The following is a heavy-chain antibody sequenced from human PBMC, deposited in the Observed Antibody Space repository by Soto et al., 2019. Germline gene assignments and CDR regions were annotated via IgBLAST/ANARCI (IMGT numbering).Heavy chain of an antibody. CDR3: ASGDIVVVVASNGTLDYYYYSGMDI. V-gene: IGHV1-69*01. D-gene: IGHD2-15*01. CDR1: GESLASYA. J-gene: IGHJ6*02. CDR2: IIPIFGTA. Sequence: KVTCKASGESLASYAISWPRHAKEKGLEWMGGIIPIFGTANYAQKFQGRVTITADESTSTAYMELSSLRSEDTAVYYCASGDIVVVVASNGTLDYYYYSGMDIWGQGTTVTVSS.